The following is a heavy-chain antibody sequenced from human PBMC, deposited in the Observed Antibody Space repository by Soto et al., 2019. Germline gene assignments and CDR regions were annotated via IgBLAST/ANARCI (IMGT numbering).Heavy chain of an antibody. Sequence: GGSLRLSCAISGFSVSSNYLRWVRQAPGKGLEWVSVHYSGGSTYYADSVQGRFTISRDKSNNTLYLQMRRVRAEDTAVYFCARHRHPRGTVGATSPLDPWGQGTLVTVSS. CDR1: GFSVSSNY. CDR2: HYSGGST. CDR3: ARHRHPRGTVGATSPLDP. J-gene: IGHJ5*02. V-gene: IGHV3-53*01. D-gene: IGHD1-26*01.